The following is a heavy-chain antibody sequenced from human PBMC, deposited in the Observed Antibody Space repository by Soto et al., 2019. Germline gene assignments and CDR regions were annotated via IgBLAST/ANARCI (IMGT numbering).Heavy chain of an antibody. CDR2: ISWNSGSI. Sequence: GGSLRLSCAASGFTFDVYAMHWVRQAPGKGLEWVSGISWNSGSIGYADSVKGRFTISRDNAKNSLYLQMNSLRAEDTALYYCAKDIAPRPSDAFDIWGQGTMVTVSS. V-gene: IGHV3-9*01. CDR3: AKDIAPRPSDAFDI. J-gene: IGHJ3*02. CDR1: GFTFDVYA.